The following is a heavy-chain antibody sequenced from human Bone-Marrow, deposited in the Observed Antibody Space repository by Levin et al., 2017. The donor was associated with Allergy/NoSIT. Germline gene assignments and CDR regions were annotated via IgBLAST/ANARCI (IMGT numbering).Heavy chain of an antibody. D-gene: IGHD1-26*01. Sequence: GESLKISCAASGFTFSSYAMSWVRQAPGKGLEWVSAISGSGGSTYYADSVKGRFTISRDNSKNTLYLQMNSLRAEDTAVYYCAKEGGGSYFAGGNWFDPWGQGTLVTVSS. CDR2: ISGSGGST. CDR3: AKEGGGSYFAGGNWFDP. CDR1: GFTFSSYA. V-gene: IGHV3-23*01. J-gene: IGHJ5*02.